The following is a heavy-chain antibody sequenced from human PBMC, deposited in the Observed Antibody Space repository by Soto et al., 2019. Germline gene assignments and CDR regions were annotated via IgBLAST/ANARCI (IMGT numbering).Heavy chain of an antibody. J-gene: IGHJ4*02. V-gene: IGHV3-30*18. CDR3: AKENQPLVHDY. CDR2: ISHDGSDK. CDR1: GITVRNYG. D-gene: IGHD2-8*02. Sequence: GGSLRLSCSASGITVRNYGKHWVRQVAGKGLECVAVISHDGSDKYYAVTIKGRFNISRDNSENTWFLNMNSLKPEDTAVYYCAKENQPLVHDYWGQGTLVTVSS.